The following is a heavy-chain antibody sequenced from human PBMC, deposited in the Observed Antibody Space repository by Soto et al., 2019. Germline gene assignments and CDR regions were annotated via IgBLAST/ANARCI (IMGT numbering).Heavy chain of an antibody. J-gene: IGHJ3*01. CDR2: TDSDGGTT. CDR1: GFIFSNYW. CDR3: ARASLGFDF. D-gene: IGHD3-3*02. V-gene: IGHV3-74*01. Sequence: GGSLRLSCAASGFIFSNYWMHWVRQVPGKGLVWVSHTDSDGGTTAYAGFVDGRSTISRDNAKNTLYLQINSLRPEDTAVYYCARASLGFDFWGQGTLVTVSS.